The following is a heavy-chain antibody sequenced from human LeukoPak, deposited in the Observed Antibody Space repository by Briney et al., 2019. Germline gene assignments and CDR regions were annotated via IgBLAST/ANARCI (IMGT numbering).Heavy chain of an antibody. J-gene: IGHJ5*02. Sequence: PGVSLRLSCAASGFTFSSYYMHWFRQAPGKGLVLVSRIKSDGSVTGYADSVKGRFAISRDNAKNTMYLQMNSLRAEDTAVYYCARDWIDRGTFDPWGQGTLVTVSS. V-gene: IGHV3-74*01. CDR1: GFTFSSYY. CDR3: ARDWIDRGTFDP. D-gene: IGHD2-2*03. CDR2: IKSDGSVT.